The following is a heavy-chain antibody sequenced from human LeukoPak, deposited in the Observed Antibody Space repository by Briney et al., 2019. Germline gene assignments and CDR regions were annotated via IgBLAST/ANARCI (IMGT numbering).Heavy chain of an antibody. Sequence: TGGSLRPSCTASGFTFSSYAMHWVRQAPGKGLEWVAVISYDGSNKYYADSVKGRFTISRDNSKNTLYLQMNSLRAEDTAVYYCARSPAQYQLLLYPWGQGTLVTVSS. CDR2: ISYDGSNK. CDR3: ARSPAQYQLLLYP. J-gene: IGHJ5*02. V-gene: IGHV3-30-3*01. CDR1: GFTFSSYA. D-gene: IGHD2-2*01.